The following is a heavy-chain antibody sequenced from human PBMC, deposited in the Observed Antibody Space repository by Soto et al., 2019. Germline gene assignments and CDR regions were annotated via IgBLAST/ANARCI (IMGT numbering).Heavy chain of an antibody. CDR2: ITGGGTT. CDR3: TKNNLIYHLDY. D-gene: IGHD2-2*01. CDR1: GFTFSNYP. V-gene: IGHV3-23*01. Sequence: EVQVLDSGGGLVQSGGSLRLSCEASGFTFSNYPMSWVRQAPGKGLEWVSTITGGGTTYYADSVRGRLTLSRDNSKNTLYLQMNSLRVEDTAVYYCTKNNLIYHLDYWGQGNLVTVSS. J-gene: IGHJ4*02.